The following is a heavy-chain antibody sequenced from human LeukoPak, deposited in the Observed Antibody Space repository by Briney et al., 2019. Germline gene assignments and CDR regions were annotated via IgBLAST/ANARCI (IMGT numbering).Heavy chain of an antibody. CDR2: IYYSGST. CDR1: NYSISNSLY. V-gene: IGHV4-39*01. CDR3: ARHASVDGNWPRPLDY. Sequence: SEPLSLTCSGSNYSISNSLYWGWIRQPPGKGLEWIGNIYYSGSTYYNPSLKTRVTISVDTSKNQFSLKLTSVTAADTAVYYCARHASVDGNWPRPLDYWGQGSLVTVSS. D-gene: IGHD6-19*01. J-gene: IGHJ4*02.